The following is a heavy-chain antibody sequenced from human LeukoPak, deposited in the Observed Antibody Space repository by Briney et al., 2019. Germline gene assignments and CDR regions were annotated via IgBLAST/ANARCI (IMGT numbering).Heavy chain of an antibody. CDR1: GGSISSGDYY. CDR3: ARERHCSSTSCYPFDY. Sequence: TLSLTCTVSGGSISSGDYYWSWIRQPPGKGLEWIGYIYYSGSTYYNPSLKSRVTISVDTSKNQFSLKLSSVTAADTAVYYCARERHCSSTSCYPFDYWGQGTLVTVSS. CDR2: IYYSGST. V-gene: IGHV4-30-4*08. D-gene: IGHD2-2*01. J-gene: IGHJ4*02.